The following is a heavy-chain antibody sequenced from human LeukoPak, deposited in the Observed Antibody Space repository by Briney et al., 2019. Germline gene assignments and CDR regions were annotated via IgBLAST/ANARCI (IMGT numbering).Heavy chain of an antibody. V-gene: IGHV4-59*01. CDR2: IYYSGST. CDR1: GGSISSYY. D-gene: IGHD3-22*01. CDR3: ARSEANYYDSGWLFSDAFDI. Sequence: ASETLSLTCTVSGGSISSYYWSWIRQPPGKGLEWIGYIYYSGSTNYNPSLKSRVTISVDTSKNQFSLKLSSVTAADTAVYYCARSEANYYDSGWLFSDAFDIWGQGTTVTVSS. J-gene: IGHJ3*02.